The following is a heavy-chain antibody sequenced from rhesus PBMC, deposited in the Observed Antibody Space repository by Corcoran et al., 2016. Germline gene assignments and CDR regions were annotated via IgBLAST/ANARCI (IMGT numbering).Heavy chain of an antibody. CDR3: AREYCSGGVCYGAYFEV. D-gene: IGHD2-8*01. V-gene: IGHV4S10*01. CDR2: FYGSSMRP. CDR1: GGSISDSYR. J-gene: IGHJ1*01. Sequence: QVQLQESGPGVMKPSETLSLTCAVSGGSISDSYRWSLIRQTPGKGLVWVGYFYGSSMRPNYNPSLNSRVTISKDTSKNQFSLKLSSVTAADTAVYYCAREYCSGGVCYGAYFEVWGQGALVTVSA.